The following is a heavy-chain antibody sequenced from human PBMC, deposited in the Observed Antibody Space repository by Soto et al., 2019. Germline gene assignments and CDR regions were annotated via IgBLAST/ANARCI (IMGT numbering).Heavy chain of an antibody. CDR3: ARGRYGDY. CDR2: ISAHNGNT. J-gene: IGHJ4*02. D-gene: IGHD1-1*01. Sequence: QVHLVQSGAEVKKPGASVKVSCKGSGYDFTTYGITWVRQAPGQGLEGMAWISAHNGNTDYAKKLQGRVTVTRDTSTSTAYMELRSLRSDDTAVYYCARGRYGDYWGQGALVTVSS. V-gene: IGHV1-18*01. CDR1: GYDFTTYG.